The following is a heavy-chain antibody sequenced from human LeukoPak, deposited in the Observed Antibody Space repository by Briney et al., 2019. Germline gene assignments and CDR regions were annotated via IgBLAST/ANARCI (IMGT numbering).Heavy chain of an antibody. CDR1: GGTFSSYA. V-gene: IGHV1-69*13. CDR3: ARGLGNPGGRYYYYYYMDV. CDR2: IIPIFGTA. Sequence: SVKVSCKASGGTFSSYAISWVRQAPGQGLEWMGGIIPIFGTANYAQKFQGRVTITADESTSTAYMELSRLRSDDTAVYYCARGLGNPGGRYYYYYYMDVWGKGTTVTVSS. J-gene: IGHJ6*03. D-gene: IGHD4-23*01.